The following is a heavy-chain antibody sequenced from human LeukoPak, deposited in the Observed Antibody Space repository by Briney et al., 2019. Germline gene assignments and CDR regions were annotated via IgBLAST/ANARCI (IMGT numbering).Heavy chain of an antibody. J-gene: IGHJ6*03. CDR2: INHSGST. V-gene: IGHV4-34*01. Sequence: SETLSLTCAVYGGSFSGYYWSWIRQPPGKGLEWIGEINHSGSTNYNPSLKSRVTISVDTSKNQFSLKLSSVTAADTAVYYCARTPRYYYYMDVWGKGTTVTVSS. CDR1: GGSFSGYY. CDR3: ARTPRYYYYMDV.